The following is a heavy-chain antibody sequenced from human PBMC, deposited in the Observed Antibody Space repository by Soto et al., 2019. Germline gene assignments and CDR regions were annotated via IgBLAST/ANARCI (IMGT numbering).Heavy chain of an antibody. V-gene: IGHV4-39*01. D-gene: IGHD2-15*01. Sequence: KTSETLSLTCTVSGGSISSSSYYWGWIRQPPGKGLEWIGSIYYSGSTYYNPSLKSRVTISVDTSKNQFSLKLSSVTAADTAVYYCARYHCSGGSCYSPYYYGMDVWGQGTTVTVSS. J-gene: IGHJ6*02. CDR3: ARYHCSGGSCYSPYYYGMDV. CDR2: IYYSGST. CDR1: GGSISSSSYY.